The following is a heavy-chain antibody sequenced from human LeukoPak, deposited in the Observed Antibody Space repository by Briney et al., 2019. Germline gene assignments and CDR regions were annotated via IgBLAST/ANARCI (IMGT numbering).Heavy chain of an antibody. Sequence: SETLSLTCTVSGGSISSGTYYWGWIRQPPGTGLEWIGTIYHSGSTYYNPSLKSRVTISVDTSKNQFSLNLTSLTAADTAVYYCARGYSSSWYFNWFDPWGQGTLVTVSS. CDR3: ARGYSSSWYFNWFDP. D-gene: IGHD6-13*01. CDR1: GGSISSGTYY. V-gene: IGHV4-39*07. CDR2: IYHSGST. J-gene: IGHJ5*02.